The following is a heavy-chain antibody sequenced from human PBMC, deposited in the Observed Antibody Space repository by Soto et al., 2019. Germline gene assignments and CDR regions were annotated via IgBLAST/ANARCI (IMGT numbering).Heavy chain of an antibody. D-gene: IGHD2-8*01. CDR2: ISSSSSTI. J-gene: IGHJ4*02. Sequence: GGSLRLSCAASGFTFSSYSMNWVRQAPGKGLEWVSYISSSSSTIYYADSVKGRFTISRDNAKNSLYLQMNSLRAEDTAVYYCARDQAPYCTNGVCYTLFDYWGQGTLVTVSS. CDR1: GFTFSSYS. V-gene: IGHV3-48*01. CDR3: ARDQAPYCTNGVCYTLFDY.